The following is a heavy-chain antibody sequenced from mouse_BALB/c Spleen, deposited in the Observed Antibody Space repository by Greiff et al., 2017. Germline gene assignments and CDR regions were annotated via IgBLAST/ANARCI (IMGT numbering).Heavy chain of an antibody. CDR3: TRGRGLPFAY. V-gene: IGHV1S81*02. Sequence: QVQLQQSGAELVKPGASVKLSCKASGYTFTSYYMYWVKQRPGQGLEWIGEINPSNGVTNFNEKFKSKATLTVDKSSSTAYMQLSSLTSEDSAVYYCTRGRGLPFAYWGQGTLVTVSA. CDR2: INPSNGVT. J-gene: IGHJ3*01. CDR1: GYTFTSYY. D-gene: IGHD2-4*01.